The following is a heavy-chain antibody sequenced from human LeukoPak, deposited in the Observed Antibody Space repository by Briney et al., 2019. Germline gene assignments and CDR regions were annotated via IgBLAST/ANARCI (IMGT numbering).Heavy chain of an antibody. CDR3: ARVGGSVVPAAIGLDY. D-gene: IGHD2-2*02. CDR2: IYYTGST. V-gene: IGHV4-30-4*08. J-gene: IGHJ4*02. Sequence: SQTLSLTCTVSGASINTGDSYWSRIRQPPGKGLEWIGYIYYTGSTYYNPSLKSRVTISVDTSKNQFSLKLTSVTAADTAVYFCARVGGSVVPAAIGLDYWGQGTLVTVSS. CDR1: GASINTGDSY.